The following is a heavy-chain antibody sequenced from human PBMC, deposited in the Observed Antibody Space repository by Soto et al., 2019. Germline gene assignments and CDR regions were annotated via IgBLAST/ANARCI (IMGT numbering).Heavy chain of an antibody. D-gene: IGHD3-9*01. CDR1: GFTVSSNY. J-gene: IGHJ4*02. CDR2: IYSGGST. V-gene: IGHV3-66*01. Sequence: GGSLRLSCAASGFTVSSNYMSWVRQAPGKGLEWVSVIYSGGSTYYADSVKGRFTISRDNSKNTLYLQMNSLRAEDTAVYYCAGEGNFNWFSPGRKFDYWGQGTLVTVSS. CDR3: AGEGNFNWFSPGRKFDY.